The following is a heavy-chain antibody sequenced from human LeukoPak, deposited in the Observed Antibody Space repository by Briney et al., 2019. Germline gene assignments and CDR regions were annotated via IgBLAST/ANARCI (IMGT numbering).Heavy chain of an antibody. CDR3: ARGRHIVVVTAPTPPALDI. V-gene: IGHV3-74*01. CDR2: INSDGSST. D-gene: IGHD2-21*02. CDR1: GFTFSSYW. Sequence: GGSLRLSCAASGFTFSSYWMHWVRQAPGKGLVWVSRINSDGSSTSYADSVKGRFTISRDNAKNTLYLQMNSLRAEDTAVYYCARGRHIVVVTAPTPPALDIWGQGTMVTVSS. J-gene: IGHJ3*02.